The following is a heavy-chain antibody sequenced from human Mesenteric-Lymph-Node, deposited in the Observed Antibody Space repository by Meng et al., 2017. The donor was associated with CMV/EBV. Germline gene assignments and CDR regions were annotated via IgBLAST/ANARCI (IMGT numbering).Heavy chain of an antibody. CDR1: GFTFRDYA. V-gene: IGHV3-49*04. D-gene: IGHD6-19*01. CDR3: TRAETVVAVGGTIIDYYYGMDV. CDR2: IRSKAYGGTT. J-gene: IGHJ6*02. Sequence: GESLKISCTASGFTFRDYAMSWVRQAPGKGLEWVGFIRSKAYGGTTEYAASVKGSFIISRDDSKSIAYLQMNSLKTEDTAVYYCTRAETVVAVGGTIIDYYYGMDVWGQGTTVTVSS.